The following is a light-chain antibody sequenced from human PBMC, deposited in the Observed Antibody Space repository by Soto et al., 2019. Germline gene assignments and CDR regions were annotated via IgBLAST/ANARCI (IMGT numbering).Light chain of an antibody. CDR1: QSVSSN. J-gene: IGKJ2*01. V-gene: IGKV3-15*01. CDR2: GAS. Sequence: EIVMTQSPATLSESPGERATLSCRASQSVSSNLAWYQQKPGQAPRLLIYGASTRATGIPASFSGSRSGTEFTLTISSLQSEDFAVYYCQQYNNWPPYTFGQGTKLEIK. CDR3: QQYNNWPPYT.